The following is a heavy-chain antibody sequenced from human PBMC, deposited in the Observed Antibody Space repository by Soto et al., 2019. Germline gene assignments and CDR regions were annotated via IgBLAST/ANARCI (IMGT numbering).Heavy chain of an antibody. CDR1: GDSVSSNSAA. V-gene: IGHV6-1*01. CDR3: ARDRVLYYDFWSGTDAFDI. Sequence: SQTLSLTCAISGDSVSSNSAAWNWIRQSPSRGLEWLGRTYYRSKWYNDYAVSVKSRITINPDTSKNQFSLQLNSVTPEDTAVYYCARDRVLYYDFWSGTDAFDIWGQGTMVTVSS. CDR2: TYYRSKWYN. D-gene: IGHD3-3*01. J-gene: IGHJ3*02.